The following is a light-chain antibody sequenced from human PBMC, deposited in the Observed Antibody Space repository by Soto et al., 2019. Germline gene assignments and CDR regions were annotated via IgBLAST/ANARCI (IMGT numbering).Light chain of an antibody. Sequence: QSVLTQPRSVSWSPGQSVTISCTGTSSDVGGYNYVSWYQQHPGKAPKLMIYDVSKRPSGVPDRFSGSKSGNTASLTISGLQAEDEADYYCCSYAGSYTFNYVFGTGTKVTVL. CDR1: SSDVGGYNY. J-gene: IGLJ1*01. CDR2: DVS. CDR3: CSYAGSYTFNYV. V-gene: IGLV2-11*01.